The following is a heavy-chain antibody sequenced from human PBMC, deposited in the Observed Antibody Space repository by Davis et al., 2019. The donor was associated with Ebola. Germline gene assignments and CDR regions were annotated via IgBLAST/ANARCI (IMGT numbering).Heavy chain of an antibody. CDR3: ARDRAGGAFDV. D-gene: IGHD3-16*01. CDR1: GFTVRSTF. CDR2: VRTGYTTDI. V-gene: IGHV3-48*02. Sequence: PGGSLRLSCAASGFTVRSTFMNWVRQAPGKGLEWVSFVRTGYTTDIYYSDSVKGRFTASRDNAKNSLYLQLNGLTDEDTAMYYCARDRAGGAFDVWGQGTMVTVSS. J-gene: IGHJ3*01.